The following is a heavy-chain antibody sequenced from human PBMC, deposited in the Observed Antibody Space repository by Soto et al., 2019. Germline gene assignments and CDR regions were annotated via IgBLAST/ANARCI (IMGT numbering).Heavy chain of an antibody. Sequence: SETLSLTCTVSGGSIGSSSYYWGWIRQPPGKGLEWIGSIYYSGSTYYNPSLKSRVTISVDTSKNQFSLKLSSVTAEDTAVYSCAASKAWIQFLFDPWSQGTLVTVSS. D-gene: IGHD5-18*01. J-gene: IGHJ5*02. CDR2: IYYSGST. V-gene: IGHV4-39*01. CDR3: AASKAWIQFLFDP. CDR1: GGSIGSSSYY.